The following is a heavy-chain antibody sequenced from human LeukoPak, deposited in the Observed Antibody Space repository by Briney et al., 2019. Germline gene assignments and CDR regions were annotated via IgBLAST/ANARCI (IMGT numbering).Heavy chain of an antibody. CDR3: AKVFGGYYGSDY. CDR1: GFTFSSYG. V-gene: IGHV3-30*02. CDR2: IRYDGSNK. J-gene: IGHJ4*02. Sequence: GGSLRLSCAASGFTFSSYGMHWVRQAPGKGLEWVAFIRYDGSNKYYADSVKGRFTISRANSKNTLYLQMNSLRAEDTAVYYCAKVFGGYYGSDYWGQGTLVTVSS. D-gene: IGHD1-26*01.